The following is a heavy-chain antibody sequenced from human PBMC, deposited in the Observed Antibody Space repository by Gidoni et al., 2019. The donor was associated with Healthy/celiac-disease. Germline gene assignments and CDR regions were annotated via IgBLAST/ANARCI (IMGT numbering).Heavy chain of an antibody. CDR1: GFTFSSYS. Sequence: EVQLVESGGGLVKPGGSLRLSCAASGFTFSSYSMNWVRQAPGKGLEWVSSISSSSSYIYYADSVKGRFTISRDNAKNSLYLQMNSLRAEDTAVYYCARDKTRYSSGWYSNWFDPWGQGTLVTVSS. J-gene: IGHJ5*02. V-gene: IGHV3-21*01. D-gene: IGHD6-19*01. CDR3: ARDKTRYSSGWYSNWFDP. CDR2: ISSSSSYI.